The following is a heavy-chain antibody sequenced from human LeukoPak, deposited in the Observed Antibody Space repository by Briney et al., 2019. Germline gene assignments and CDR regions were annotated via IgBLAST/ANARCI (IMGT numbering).Heavy chain of an antibody. J-gene: IGHJ6*02. CDR1: GFTFSSYW. D-gene: IGHD3-10*01. CDR3: ARDEVVRGYYYYGIDV. V-gene: IGHV3-7*05. Sequence: PGGSLRLSCAASGFTFSSYWMSWVRQAPGKGLEWVANIKQDGSEKYYVDSVKGRFTISRDNAKNSLYLQMNSLRAEDTAVYYCARDEVVRGYYYYGIDVWGQGTTVTVSS. CDR2: IKQDGSEK.